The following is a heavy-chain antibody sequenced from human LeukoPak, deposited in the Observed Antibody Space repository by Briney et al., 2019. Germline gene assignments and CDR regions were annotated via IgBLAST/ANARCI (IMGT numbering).Heavy chain of an antibody. V-gene: IGHV4-39*01. CDR3: ASIEWFGKLFPS. Sequence: PSETLSLTCIVSGGSISSSSYYWGWIRQPPGKGLEWIGSIYYSGSTYYNPSLKSRVTISIDTSKNQFSLKLTSVTAADTAVYYCASIEWFGKLFPSWGQGTMVTVSS. CDR2: IYYSGST. J-gene: IGHJ3*01. D-gene: IGHD3-10*01. CDR1: GGSISSSSYY.